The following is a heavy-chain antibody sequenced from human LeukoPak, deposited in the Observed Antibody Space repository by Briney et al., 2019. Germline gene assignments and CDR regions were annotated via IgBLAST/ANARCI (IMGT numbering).Heavy chain of an antibody. J-gene: IGHJ4*02. V-gene: IGHV4-4*07. CDR2: IFGTENT. Sequence: SETLSLTCVVSGDSISDYYWSWIRQPAGKGLEWIGRIFGTENTDYNPSLKSRVSMSADTPKNRISLNVTSVTAADTAVYFCARDNIYDSSVFDLWGPGTLVTISS. D-gene: IGHD3-22*01. CDR1: GDSISDYY. CDR3: ARDNIYDSSVFDL.